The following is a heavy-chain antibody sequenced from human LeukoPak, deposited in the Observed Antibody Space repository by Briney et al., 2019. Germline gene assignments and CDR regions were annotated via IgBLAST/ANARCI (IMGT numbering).Heavy chain of an antibody. Sequence: GSLRLSCAASGFTFSNYAMSWVRQAPGKGLEWVSVISGSGGSTYYADSVKGRFTISRDSSKNTLYLQMNSLRAEDTAVYYCAKGPLTEVAGTTWDYWGQGTLVTVSS. CDR2: ISGSGGST. V-gene: IGHV3-23*01. J-gene: IGHJ4*02. CDR3: AKGPLTEVAGTTWDY. D-gene: IGHD6-19*01. CDR1: GFTFSNYA.